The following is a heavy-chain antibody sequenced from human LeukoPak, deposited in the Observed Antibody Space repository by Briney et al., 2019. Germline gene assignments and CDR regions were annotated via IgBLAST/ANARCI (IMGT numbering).Heavy chain of an antibody. CDR1: GFTFSSYG. J-gene: IGHJ4*02. CDR3: ARPRVVVTVFDY. D-gene: IGHD2-21*02. Sequence: GGSLRLSCAASGFTFSSYGMHWVRQAPGKGLEWVAVISYDGSNKYYADSVKGRFTISRDNSKNTLYLQMNSLRAEDTAVYYCARPRVVVTVFDYWGQGTLVTVSP. CDR2: ISYDGSNK. V-gene: IGHV3-30*03.